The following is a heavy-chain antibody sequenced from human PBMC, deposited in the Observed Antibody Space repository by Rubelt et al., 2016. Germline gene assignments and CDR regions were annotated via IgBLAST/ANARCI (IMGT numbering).Heavy chain of an antibody. CDR1: GGSISSSSYY. J-gene: IGHJ4*02. Sequence: QLQLQESGPGLVKPSETLSLTCTVSGGSISSSSYYWGWIRQPPGKGLEWIGSIYYSGSTYYNPSLKSRVTISVDKSKNKFSLNVGVVTAAETAVYYCARSSSGLYILSYYFDYWGQGTLVTVSS. D-gene: IGHD6-19*01. V-gene: IGHV4-39*01. CDR3: ARSSSGLYILSYYFDY. CDR2: IYYSGST.